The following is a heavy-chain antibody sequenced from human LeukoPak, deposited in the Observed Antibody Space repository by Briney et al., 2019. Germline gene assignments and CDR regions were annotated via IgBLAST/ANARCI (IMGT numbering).Heavy chain of an antibody. Sequence: GGSLRLSCAASGFTFSSYSMNWVRQAPGKGLEWVSYISSSGSTIYYADSVKGRFTISRDNAKNSLYLQMNSLRAEDTAVYYCARGTTGYHYPYPWGFDPWGQGTLVTVSS. J-gene: IGHJ5*02. D-gene: IGHD3-9*01. CDR2: ISSSGSTI. CDR1: GFTFSSYS. CDR3: ARGTTGYHYPYPWGFDP. V-gene: IGHV3-48*04.